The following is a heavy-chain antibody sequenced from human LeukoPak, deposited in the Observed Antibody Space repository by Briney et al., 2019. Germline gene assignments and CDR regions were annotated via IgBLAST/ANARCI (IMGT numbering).Heavy chain of an antibody. J-gene: IGHJ4*02. D-gene: IGHD2-8*01. Sequence: GESLKISCKTSGYSFSAYWIAWVRQMPGKGVEWMGIINPRDSDSRYSPSFQGQVTISGDKSISTAYLQWSSLKASDTAMYYCARQRCTNGVCYIDYWGQGTLVTVSS. CDR3: ARQRCTNGVCYIDY. V-gene: IGHV5-51*01. CDR2: INPRDSDS. CDR1: GYSFSAYW.